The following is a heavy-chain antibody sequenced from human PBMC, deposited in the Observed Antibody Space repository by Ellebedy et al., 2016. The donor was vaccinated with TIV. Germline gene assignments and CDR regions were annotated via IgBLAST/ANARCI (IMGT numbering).Heavy chain of an antibody. V-gene: IGHV3-15*01. D-gene: IGHD3-3*01. CDR1: GFTFNGAW. Sequence: GGSLRLSXAASGFTFNGAWMSWFRQAPGKGPEWVGRIKSAISGGTADYAAPVKGRFTISRDDSKNTLHLQMNSLETDDTAVYYCTTGSNFGVVTTAEDHWGQGARVTVSS. CDR3: TTGSNFGVVTTAEDH. J-gene: IGHJ4*02. CDR2: IKSAISGGTA.